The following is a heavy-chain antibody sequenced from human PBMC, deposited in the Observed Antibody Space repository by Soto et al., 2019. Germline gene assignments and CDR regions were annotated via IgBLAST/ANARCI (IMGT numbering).Heavy chain of an antibody. J-gene: IGHJ3*02. CDR3: TTDAGIVVVTYDGFDI. CDR2: IKSKTDGGTT. CDR1: GFNFRNAW. V-gene: IGHV3-15*01. Sequence: GGTLRLSCAASGFNFRNAWMSWVRQAPGKGLEWVGRIKSKTDGGTTDYAAPVKGRFTISRDDSKNTLYLQTNSLKTEDTAVYYCTTDAGIVVVTYDGFDIWGQGTMVTVSS. D-gene: IGHD3-22*01.